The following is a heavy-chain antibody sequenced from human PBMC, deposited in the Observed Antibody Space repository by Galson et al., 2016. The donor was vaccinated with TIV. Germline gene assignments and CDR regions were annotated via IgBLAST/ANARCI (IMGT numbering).Heavy chain of an antibody. J-gene: IGHJ4*02. CDR1: GYSFASYW. D-gene: IGHD3-16*01. V-gene: IGHV5-51*03. CDR2: IYPDDSDT. Sequence: QSGAEVKEPGESLKISCKGSGYSFASYWIGWMRQMPGKGLEWMGVIYPDDSDTRYSPSYQGQVTIPADRSIGTAYLQWNRLQATDTAMYYWAQFYDYLWGNFDYWGQGTLLTVSS. CDR3: AQFYDYLWGNFDY.